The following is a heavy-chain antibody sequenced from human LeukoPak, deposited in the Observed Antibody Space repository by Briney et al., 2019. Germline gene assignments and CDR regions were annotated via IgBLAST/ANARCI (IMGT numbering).Heavy chain of an antibody. CDR1: GFTFSSYS. CDR2: ISGSGVKT. D-gene: IGHD2-15*01. Sequence: PGGSLRLSCAASGFTFSSYSMSWVRLAPGKGLEWVSAISGSGVKTHYGDSVKGRFTISRDNSKNTVNLQMDSLRAEDSATYYCARGYCATGSCQYSFDYWGQGNLVTVSS. J-gene: IGHJ4*02. V-gene: IGHV3-23*01. CDR3: ARGYCATGSCQYSFDY.